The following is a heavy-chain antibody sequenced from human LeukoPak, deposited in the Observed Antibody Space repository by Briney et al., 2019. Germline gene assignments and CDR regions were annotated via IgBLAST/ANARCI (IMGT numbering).Heavy chain of an antibody. CDR1: GGSFSGYY. CDR2: INHSGST. CDR3: ARGFSVTATPLGY. D-gene: IGHD2-21*02. Sequence: PSETLSLTCAVYGGSFSGYYWSWIRQPPGKGLEWIGEINHSGSTNYNPSLKSRVTISVDTSKNQFSLKLSSVTAADTAVYYCARGFSVTATPLGYWGQGTLVTVSS. V-gene: IGHV4-34*01. J-gene: IGHJ4*02.